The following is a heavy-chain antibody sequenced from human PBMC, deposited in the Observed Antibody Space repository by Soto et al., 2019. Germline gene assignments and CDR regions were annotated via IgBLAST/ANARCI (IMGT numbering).Heavy chain of an antibody. V-gene: IGHV4-31*03. J-gene: IGHJ4*02. D-gene: IGHD3-9*01. CDR2: MFYTGST. Sequence: QVQLQESGPGLVKPSQTLSLTCTVSGGSISSGGYYWSWIRQHPGKGLEWIGYMFYTGSTYYNPSLNSRVIISVDTSKNQFSLKLSSVTAADTAVYYCARESNDILTGYRAGYFDYWGQGTLVTVSS. CDR1: GGSISSGGYY. CDR3: ARESNDILTGYRAGYFDY.